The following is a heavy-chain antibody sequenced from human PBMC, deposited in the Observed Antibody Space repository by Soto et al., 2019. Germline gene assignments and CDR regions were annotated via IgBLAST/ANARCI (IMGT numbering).Heavy chain of an antibody. CDR3: TRDPHSLDY. J-gene: IGHJ4*02. V-gene: IGHV3-48*02. D-gene: IGHD2-21*01. CDR2: INSGSSSK. Sequence: VRQAPGKGLEWVSYINSGSSSKHYADAVTGRFTISRDNAKNSLYLQMNSLRDEDTAVYYCTRDPHSLDYWGQGTLVTVSS.